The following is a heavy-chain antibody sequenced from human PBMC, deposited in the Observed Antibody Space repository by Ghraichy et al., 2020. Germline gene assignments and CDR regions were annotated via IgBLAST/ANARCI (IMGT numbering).Heavy chain of an antibody. Sequence: SETLSLTCAVYGGSFSGYYWSWIRQPPGKGLEWIGEINHSGSTNYNPSLKSRVTISVDTPKNQFSLKLSSVTAADTAVYYCASPLVWGYGMDGWGQGTTVTVSS. V-gene: IGHV4-34*01. J-gene: IGHJ6*02. CDR1: GGSFSGYY. CDR2: INHSGST. CDR3: ASPLVWGYGMDG. D-gene: IGHD3-16*01.